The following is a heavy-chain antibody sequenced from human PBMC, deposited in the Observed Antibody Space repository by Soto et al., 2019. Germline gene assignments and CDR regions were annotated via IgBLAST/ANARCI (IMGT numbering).Heavy chain of an antibody. V-gene: IGHV6-1*01. CDR1: GDSVSSNSAA. D-gene: IGHD6-19*01. CDR2: TYYRSKWYN. CDR3: ARAVAGTGYYYYYGMDV. Sequence: PSQTLSLTCAISGDSVSSNSAAWNWIRQSPSRGLEWLGRTYYRSKWYNDYAVSVKSRITINPDTSKNQFSLQLNSVTPEDTAVYYCARAVAGTGYYYYYGMDVWGQGTTVTVSS. J-gene: IGHJ6*02.